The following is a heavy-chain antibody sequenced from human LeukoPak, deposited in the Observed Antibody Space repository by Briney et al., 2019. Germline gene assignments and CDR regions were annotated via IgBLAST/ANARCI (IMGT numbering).Heavy chain of an antibody. V-gene: IGHV3-23*01. CDR2: ISGSGGTT. CDR3: AKEGYYFDSSGYLYYFDS. J-gene: IGHJ4*02. CDR1: GFTFSCYA. D-gene: IGHD3-22*01. Sequence: GGSLRLSCAASGFTFSCYAMSWVRQAPGKGLEWVSTISGSGGTTYYADSVKGRFTISRDNPKNTLYLQMNSLRAEDTAVYFCAKEGYYFDSSGYLYYFDSWGQGTLVTVSS.